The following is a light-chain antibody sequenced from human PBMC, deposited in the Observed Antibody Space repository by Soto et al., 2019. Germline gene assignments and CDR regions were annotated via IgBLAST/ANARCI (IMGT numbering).Light chain of an antibody. CDR1: NSDVGSYNR. V-gene: IGLV2-18*02. J-gene: IGLJ1*01. Sequence: QSALTQPPSVSGSPGQSVTISCSGTNSDVGSYNRVSWYQQPPGTAPKLVIYEVTNRPSGVPDRFSGSKSGNTASLTISGLQAEDEADYYCCSWTSTSTYVFGTGTQLTVL. CDR2: EVT. CDR3: CSWTSTSTYV.